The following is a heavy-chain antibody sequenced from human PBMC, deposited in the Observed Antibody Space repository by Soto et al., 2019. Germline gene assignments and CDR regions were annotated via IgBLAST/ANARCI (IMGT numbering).Heavy chain of an antibody. CDR3: ARDFYYNMDV. CDR2: IRSKPNNYAT. CDR1: GFPFNGSA. Sequence: EVQLVESGGGLVHPGGSLKLSCAASGFPFNGSAMHWVRQASGKGLEWVGRIRSKPNNYATAYAASLKGRFTISREDSKNTAYLQMNSLKTEDTAVYYCARDFYYNMDVWGQGTTVTVSS. V-gene: IGHV3-73*02. J-gene: IGHJ6*02.